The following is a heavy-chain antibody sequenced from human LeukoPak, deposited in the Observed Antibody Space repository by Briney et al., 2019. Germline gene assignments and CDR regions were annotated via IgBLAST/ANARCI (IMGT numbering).Heavy chain of an antibody. D-gene: IGHD3-22*01. CDR2: IYSGGST. CDR1: GFTVSSNY. V-gene: IGHV3-53*01. Sequence: PGGSLRLSCAASGFTVSSNYMSWVRQAPGKGLEWVSVIYSGGSTYYADSVKGRLTISRDNSKNTLYLQMNSLRAEDTAVYYCASSPSGSNDYWGQGTLVTVSS. J-gene: IGHJ4*02. CDR3: ASSPSGSNDY.